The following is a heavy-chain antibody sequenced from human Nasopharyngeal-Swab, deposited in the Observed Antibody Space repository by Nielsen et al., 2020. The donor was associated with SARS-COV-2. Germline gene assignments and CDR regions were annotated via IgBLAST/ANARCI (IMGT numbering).Heavy chain of an antibody. V-gene: IGHV1-3*04. J-gene: IGHJ6*02. CDR1: GYTLTSYS. CDR2: INTGNGNT. Sequence: ASAKVSCKASGYTLTSYSMHWVRQAPGQGLEWMGWINTGNGNTKYSQKFQGRVTITRDTSATTSYMELSSLTSEDTAVYYCARGRGYFYYYAMDVWGQGTTVTVSS. CDR3: ARGRGYFYYYAMDV.